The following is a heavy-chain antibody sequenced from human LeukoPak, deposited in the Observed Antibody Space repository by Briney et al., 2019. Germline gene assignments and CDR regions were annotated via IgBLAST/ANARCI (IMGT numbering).Heavy chain of an antibody. Sequence: PSETLSLTCTVSGGSISSGGYYWSWIRQHPGKGLEWIGYIYYSGSTYYNPSLKSRVSISVDTSKHQFSLRLSSVTAADTAVYYCARGSGGSSGGNCYYHFDDWGQGTLVTVSS. J-gene: IGHJ4*02. CDR3: ARGSGGSSGGNCYYHFDD. CDR2: IYYSGST. CDR1: GGSISSGGYY. D-gene: IGHD2-15*01. V-gene: IGHV4-31*03.